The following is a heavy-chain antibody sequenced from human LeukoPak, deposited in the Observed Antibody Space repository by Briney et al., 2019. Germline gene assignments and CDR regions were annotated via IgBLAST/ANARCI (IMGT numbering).Heavy chain of an antibody. D-gene: IGHD2-15*01. Sequence: SETLSLTCTVSGGSISSFYWSWIRQPPGKGLEWIGFIYYSGSTNYNPSLKSRVTISVDTSKNQLSLNLSSVTAADTAVYYCATAGTYCSGGSCNSDAFGIWGQGAVVTVSS. CDR1: GGSISSFY. CDR3: ATAGTYCSGGSCNSDAFGI. CDR2: IYYSGST. V-gene: IGHV4-59*08. J-gene: IGHJ3*02.